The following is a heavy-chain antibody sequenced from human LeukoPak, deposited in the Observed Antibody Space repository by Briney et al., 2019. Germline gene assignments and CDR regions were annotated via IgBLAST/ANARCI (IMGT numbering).Heavy chain of an antibody. V-gene: IGHV3-7*01. J-gene: IGHJ4*02. CDR3: ARNPAYDYSDY. D-gene: IGHD2-21*01. CDR1: GFNFNDHW. CDR2: IKETGREL. Sequence: GGSLRLSCVASGFNFNDHWMSWVRQAPGKGLEWVANIKETGRELYYMDSVKGRFTISRDNTRNSLYLQMTSLRAEDTALYYCARNPAYDYSDYWGQGTLVTVSS.